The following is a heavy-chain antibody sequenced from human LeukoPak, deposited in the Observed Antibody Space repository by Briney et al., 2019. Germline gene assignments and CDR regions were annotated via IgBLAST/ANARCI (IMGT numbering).Heavy chain of an antibody. D-gene: IGHD4-11*01. V-gene: IGHV3-23*01. Sequence: PGGSLRLSCAASGFTFSSYAMSWVRQAPGKGLEWVSAISGSGDSTYYADSVKGRFTISRDNAKNSLYLQMNSLRAEDTAVYYCARDDYSNFLYYYGMDVWGQGTTVTVSS. CDR2: ISGSGDST. CDR3: ARDDYSNFLYYYGMDV. J-gene: IGHJ6*02. CDR1: GFTFSSYA.